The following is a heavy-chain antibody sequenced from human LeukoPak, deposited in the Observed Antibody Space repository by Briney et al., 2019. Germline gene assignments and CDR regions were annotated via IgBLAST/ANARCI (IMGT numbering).Heavy chain of an antibody. V-gene: IGHV3-23*01. D-gene: IGHD3-9*01. CDR2: ITGSGGNT. Sequence: PGASLRLSCAASGFTFSNYAMSWVRQAPGKGLEWVSAITGSGGNTYYADSVKRRFTISRDNSKNTLYLQMNSLRDEDTAVYYCAKWGDFDVLTGYYVPDFWGQGTLVTVSS. CDR3: AKWGDFDVLTGYYVPDF. CDR1: GFTFSNYA. J-gene: IGHJ4*02.